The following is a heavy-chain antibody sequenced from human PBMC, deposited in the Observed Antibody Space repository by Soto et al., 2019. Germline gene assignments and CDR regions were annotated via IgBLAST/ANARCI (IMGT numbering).Heavy chain of an antibody. D-gene: IGHD2-2*01. Sequence: GGSLRLSCAASGFTFTNAWMNWVRQAPGKGPEWVGRIRSKTDGGTTEYAAPVKGRFTISRDDSKNTVYLQMNTLETEDTAVYYRTPRSVILPTDRFAYWGQGTLVTVSS. CDR2: IRSKTDGGTT. CDR1: GFTFTNAW. V-gene: IGHV3-15*07. CDR3: TPRSVILPTDRFAY. J-gene: IGHJ4*02.